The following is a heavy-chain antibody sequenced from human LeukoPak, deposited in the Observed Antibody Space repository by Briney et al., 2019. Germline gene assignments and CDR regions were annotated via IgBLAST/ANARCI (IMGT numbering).Heavy chain of an antibody. CDR2: ISGSGDNT. Sequence: GGSLRLSCAASGFTFSTSTMSWVRQAPGKGLEWVAAISGSGDNTYYADSVKGRFTISRDTSKNTLYLQMNSLRAEETAVYYCTKRGLYYYYGMDVWGQETTVTVSS. CDR3: TKRGLYYYYGMDV. J-gene: IGHJ6*02. V-gene: IGHV3-23*01. CDR1: GFTFSTST.